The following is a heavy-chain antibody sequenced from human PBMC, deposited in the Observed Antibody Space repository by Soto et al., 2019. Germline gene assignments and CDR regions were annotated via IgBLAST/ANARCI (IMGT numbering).Heavy chain of an antibody. J-gene: IGHJ6*03. D-gene: IGHD3-10*02. CDR1: GYTFSNFG. Sequence: QVQLVQSGAEVKKPGASLKVSCKASGYTFSNFGVSWVRQAPGQGLEWIGWINPDNGDTNYGQKFEGRATMTTDTFTNTAYMEVRGLRSDDTAGYYCARGVRVSAYLDYDMAVWGEGTTVTVSS. CDR2: INPDNGDT. CDR3: ARGVRVSAYLDYDMAV. V-gene: IGHV1-18*01.